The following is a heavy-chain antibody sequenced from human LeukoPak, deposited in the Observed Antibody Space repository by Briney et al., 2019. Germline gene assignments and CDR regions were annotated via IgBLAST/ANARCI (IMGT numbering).Heavy chain of an antibody. Sequence: SQTLSLTCTVSGGSISSGSYYWSWIRQPAGKGLEWIGRIYTSGSTNYNPSLKSRVTISVDTSKNQFSLKLSSVTAADTAVYYCARESWGSMYSSSSNSFDPWGQGTLVTVSS. CDR3: ARESWGSMYSSSSNSFDP. V-gene: IGHV4-61*02. J-gene: IGHJ5*02. CDR1: GGSISSGSYY. D-gene: IGHD6-6*01. CDR2: IYTSGST.